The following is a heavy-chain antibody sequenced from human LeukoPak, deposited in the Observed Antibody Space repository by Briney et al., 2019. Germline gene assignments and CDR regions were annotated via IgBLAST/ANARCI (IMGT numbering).Heavy chain of an antibody. CDR2: IKSKTDGGTT. D-gene: IGHD4-11*01. Sequence: PGGSLRLSCAASGFTFSNAWMSWVRQAPGKGLEWVGRIKSKTDGGTTDYAAPVKGRFTISRDDSKNTLYLQMNSLKTEDTAVYYCTTEYYSNYERDDYWGQGTLVTVSS. CDR3: TTEYYSNYERDDY. V-gene: IGHV3-15*01. J-gene: IGHJ4*02. CDR1: GFTFSNAW.